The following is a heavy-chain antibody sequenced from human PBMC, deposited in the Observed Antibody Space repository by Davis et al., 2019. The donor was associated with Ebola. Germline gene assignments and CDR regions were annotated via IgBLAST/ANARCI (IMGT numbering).Heavy chain of an antibody. CDR1: GYTFNNYG. J-gene: IGHJ5*02. Sequence: AASVKVSCKTSGYTFNNYGVTWVRQAPGQGLEWRGWISADNRNTNYAQKLQGRVTMTTDTSTSTAYMELRSLRSDDTAVYYCARSRAYSSSWYLWFDPWGQGTLVTVSS. D-gene: IGHD6-13*01. CDR3: ARSRAYSSSWYLWFDP. CDR2: ISADNRNT. V-gene: IGHV1-18*01.